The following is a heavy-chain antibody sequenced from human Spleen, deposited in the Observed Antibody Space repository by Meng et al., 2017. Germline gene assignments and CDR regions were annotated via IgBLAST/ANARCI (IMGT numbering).Heavy chain of an antibody. CDR3: ARDRVGYGYTKVDY. J-gene: IGHJ4*02. CDR2: INPNSGGT. D-gene: IGHD5-24*01. Sequence: QVQLVQSGADVKKPGASVKVSCRTSGYTFTDYYILWVRQAPGQGLEWMAQINPNSGGTKYAQKFQGRVTVTSDTSISTAYMELRSLRSDDTAVYFCARDRVGYGYTKVDYWGQGALVTVSS. V-gene: IGHV1-2*06. CDR1: GYTFTDYY.